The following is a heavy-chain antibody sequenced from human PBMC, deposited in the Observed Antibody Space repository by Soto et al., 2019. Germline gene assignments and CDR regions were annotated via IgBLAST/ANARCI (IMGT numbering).Heavy chain of an antibody. CDR3: ARGRALYYDFWSGYCYFDY. Sequence: SETLSLTCAVYGGSFSGYYWSWIRQPPGKGLEWIGEINHSGSTNYNPSLKSRVTISVDTSKNQFSLKLSSVTAADTAVYYCARGRALYYDFWSGYCYFDYWGQGTLVTVSS. CDR2: INHSGST. V-gene: IGHV4-34*01. CDR1: GGSFSGYY. J-gene: IGHJ4*02. D-gene: IGHD3-3*01.